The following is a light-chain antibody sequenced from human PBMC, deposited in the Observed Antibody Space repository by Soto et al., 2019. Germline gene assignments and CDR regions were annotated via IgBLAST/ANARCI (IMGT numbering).Light chain of an antibody. V-gene: IGKV1-5*03. CDR3: QQYTSYWT. CDR2: KAS. CDR1: QSISSW. J-gene: IGKJ1*01. Sequence: DIQMTQSPSTLSASVGDRVTITCRASQSISSWLAWYQQKPAKATKLLIYKASSLKSGVPSRISGSGSATEFTLTISSLQQDYFATYYCQQYTSYWTFGQGTKVEIK.